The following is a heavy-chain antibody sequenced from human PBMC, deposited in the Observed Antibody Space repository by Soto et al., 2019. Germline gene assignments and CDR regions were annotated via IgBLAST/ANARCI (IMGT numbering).Heavy chain of an antibody. Sequence: EVKLLESGGGLVQPGGSLRLSCGVSGFTVTSNGVSWVRQAPGKGLEWVSAISPNGQGIWYADSVKGRFTISRDISRNTLFLQMKSLRAEDTAVYYCVPGSSGAGGEDRWGPGTLVTVSS. CDR2: ISPNGQGI. J-gene: IGHJ5*02. D-gene: IGHD1-26*01. V-gene: IGHV3-23*01. CDR1: GFTVTSNG. CDR3: VPGSSGAGGEDR.